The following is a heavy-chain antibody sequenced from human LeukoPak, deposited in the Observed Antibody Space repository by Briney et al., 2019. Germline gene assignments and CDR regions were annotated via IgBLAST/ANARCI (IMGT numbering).Heavy chain of an antibody. D-gene: IGHD3-10*02. CDR2: INTNTGNP. J-gene: IGHJ4*02. V-gene: IGHV7-4-1*02. CDR1: GYTFTSYS. Sequence: ASVKVSCKASGYTFTSYSMNWVRQDTGQGLEWMGWINTNTGNPTYAQGFTGRFVFSLDTSVSTAYLQISSLKAEDTAVYYCARDSRFGESPPVDWGQGTLVTVSS. CDR3: ARDSRFGESPPVD.